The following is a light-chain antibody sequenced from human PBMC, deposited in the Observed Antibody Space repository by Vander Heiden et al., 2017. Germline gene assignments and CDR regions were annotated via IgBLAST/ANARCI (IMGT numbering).Light chain of an antibody. CDR1: RSNIGSYY. Sequence: QSVLPPPPSASGTTGRGVTISCTGSRSNIGSYYVYWYQQHPGTAPKLLIYGNNQRPSGVPDRFSGSKSGNSASLAISGPRSEDEADYYCEAWDDSLSGPVFGGGTKLTVL. CDR2: GNN. J-gene: IGLJ2*01. CDR3: EAWDDSLSGPV. V-gene: IGLV1-47*02.